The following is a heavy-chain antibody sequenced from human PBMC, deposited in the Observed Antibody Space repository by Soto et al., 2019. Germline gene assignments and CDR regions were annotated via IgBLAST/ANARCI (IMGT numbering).Heavy chain of an antibody. J-gene: IGHJ4*02. CDR1: GFTFSGYS. CDR2: ISSGSKTI. Sequence: EVQLVESGGGLVQWGGSLRLSCAVSGFTFSGYSVNWVRQAPGKGLEWVSYISSGSKTIYYAESVKGRFTVSRDNARNSQYLQMNSLRDEDTAVYYCAREDILGVRSFDYWGQGTLVTVSS. V-gene: IGHV3-48*02. CDR3: AREDILGVRSFDY. D-gene: IGHD3-9*01.